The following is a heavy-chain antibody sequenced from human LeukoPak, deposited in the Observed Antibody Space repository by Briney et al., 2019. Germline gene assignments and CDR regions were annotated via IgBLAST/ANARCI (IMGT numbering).Heavy chain of an antibody. D-gene: IGHD3-10*01. V-gene: IGHV3-48*04. CDR2: ISSGSSTI. J-gene: IGHJ4*02. CDR1: GFTFSTYS. CDR3: ARTTMVRGVITHPFDY. Sequence: GGSLRLSCAASGFTFSTYSMNWVRQAPGKGLKWVSYISSGSSTIYYADSVKGRFTISRDNAKNSLYLQMNSLRADDTAVYYCARTTMVRGVITHPFDYWGQGTLVTVSS.